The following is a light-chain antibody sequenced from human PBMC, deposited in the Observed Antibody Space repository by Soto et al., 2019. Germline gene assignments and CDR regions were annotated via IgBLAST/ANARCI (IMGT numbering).Light chain of an antibody. CDR1: QSVRSSY. CDR3: QQYGNSPLT. CDR2: GAS. Sequence: EIVLTQSPGTLSLSPGERATLSCRASQSVRSSYFAWYQQKPGQAPRLLIFGASTRAPGIPDRFSGSGSGTDFTLTISKLEPEDFALFYCQQYGNSPLTFGGGTKVAIK. V-gene: IGKV3-20*01. J-gene: IGKJ4*01.